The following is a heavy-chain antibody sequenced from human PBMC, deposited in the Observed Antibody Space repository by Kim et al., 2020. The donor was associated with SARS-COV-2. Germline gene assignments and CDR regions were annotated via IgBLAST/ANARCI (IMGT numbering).Heavy chain of an antibody. J-gene: IGHJ5*02. CDR2: ISSSSSYI. Sequence: GGSLRLSCAASGFTFSSYSMNWVRQAPGKGLEWVSSISSSSSYIYYADSVKGRFTISRDNAKNSLYLQMNSLRAEDTAVYYCASVAPDNSGAWRIAAAGTWFDPWGQGTLVTVSS. CDR3: ASVAPDNSGAWRIAAAGTWFDP. CDR1: GFTFSSYS. D-gene: IGHD6-13*01. V-gene: IGHV3-21*04.